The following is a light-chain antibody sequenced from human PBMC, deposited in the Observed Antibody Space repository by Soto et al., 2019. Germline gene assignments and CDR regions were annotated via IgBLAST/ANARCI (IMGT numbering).Light chain of an antibody. CDR1: SGYD. J-gene: IGLJ3*02. V-gene: IGLV1-40*01. Sequence: QAVVTQPPSVSGAPGQRVTISCTGSSGYDVHWYQQLPGIAPKLLIYGNSNRPPGVPDRFSGSKSGTSASLAITGLQAEDEADYYCQSYDSSLSGWVFGGGTQLTVL. CDR3: QSYDSSLSGWV. CDR2: GNS.